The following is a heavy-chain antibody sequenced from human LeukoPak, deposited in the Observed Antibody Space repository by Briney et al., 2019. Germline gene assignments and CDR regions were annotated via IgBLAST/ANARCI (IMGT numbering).Heavy chain of an antibody. CDR3: ARVNDGDRYYYYYYMDV. CDR1: GGSISSYY. D-gene: IGHD4-17*01. J-gene: IGHJ6*03. Sequence: SETLSLTCTVSGGSISSYYWSWIRQPPGKGLEWIGRIYTSGSTNYNPSLKSRVTISVDTSKNQFSLKLSSVTAADTAVYYCARVNDGDRYYYYYYMDVWGKGTTVTVSS. V-gene: IGHV4-4*07. CDR2: IYTSGST.